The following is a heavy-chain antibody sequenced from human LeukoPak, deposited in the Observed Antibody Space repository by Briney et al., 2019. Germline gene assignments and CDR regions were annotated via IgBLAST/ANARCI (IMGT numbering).Heavy chain of an antibody. CDR3: AKLASIAAPALLYYYYGMDV. D-gene: IGHD6-6*01. J-gene: IGHJ6*02. V-gene: IGHV3-23*01. CDR1: GFIFSSYA. Sequence: PGGSLRLSCAASGFIFSSYAMSWVRQAPGKGLEWVSAISGSGGSTYYADSVKGRFTISRDNSKNTLYLQMNSLRAEDTAVYYCAKLASIAAPALLYYYYGMDVWGQGTTVTVSS. CDR2: ISGSGGST.